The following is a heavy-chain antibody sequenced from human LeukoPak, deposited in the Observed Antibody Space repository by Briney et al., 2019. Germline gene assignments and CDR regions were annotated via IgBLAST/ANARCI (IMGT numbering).Heavy chain of an antibody. V-gene: IGHV3-30*04. CDR3: AKGFGSYYSSGVFMAS. Sequence: SGGSLRLSCAASGFTFSSYAMHWVRQAPGKGLEWVAVISSDGSNKYYADSMKGRFTISRDNSKKTLYLQMNSLRAEDTAVYYCAKGFGSYYSSGVFMASWGQGTLVTVSS. CDR2: ISSDGSNK. J-gene: IGHJ5*02. CDR1: GFTFSSYA. D-gene: IGHD1-26*01.